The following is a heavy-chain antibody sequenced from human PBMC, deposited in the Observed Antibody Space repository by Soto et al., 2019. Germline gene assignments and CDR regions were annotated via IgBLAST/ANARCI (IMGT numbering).Heavy chain of an antibody. Sequence: QVQLVESGGGVVQPGRSLRLSCAASGFTFSSYGMHWVRQAPGKGLEWVAVIWYDGSNKYYADSVKGRFTISRDNSKNTLYLQMNSLRAEDTAVYYCASSVSGYADAFDIWGQCTMVTVSS. CDR3: ASSVSGYADAFDI. J-gene: IGHJ3*02. V-gene: IGHV3-33*01. CDR1: GFTFSSYG. CDR2: IWYDGSNK. D-gene: IGHD3-22*01.